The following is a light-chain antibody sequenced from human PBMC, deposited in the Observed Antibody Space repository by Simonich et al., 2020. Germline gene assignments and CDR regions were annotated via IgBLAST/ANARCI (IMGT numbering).Light chain of an antibody. CDR1: SLRSYY. J-gene: IGLJ2*01. CDR3: NSRDSSGNHVV. CDR2: GKN. Sequence: SSELTQDPAVSVALGQTVRITCQGDSLRSYYASWYQQKPGQAPVLVIYGKNNRPSGIPDRFSCSSSGNTASLTITGAQAEEEADYYCNSRDSSGNHVVFGGGTKLTVL. V-gene: IGLV3-19*01.